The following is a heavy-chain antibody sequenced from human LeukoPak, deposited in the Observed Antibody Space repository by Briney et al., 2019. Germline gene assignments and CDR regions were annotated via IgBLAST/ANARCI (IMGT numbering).Heavy chain of an antibody. D-gene: IGHD6-13*01. CDR1: GFTFSTYA. CDR2: IRGSGGST. V-gene: IGHV3-23*01. Sequence: GGSLRLSCAASGFTFSTYAMSWVRQAPGKGLEWVSAIRGSGGSTYYVASVKGRFTISRDNSKNTLYLQMNSLRAEDTAVYYCAKPSSSWYPGAFDYWGQGTLVTVSS. CDR3: AKPSSSWYPGAFDY. J-gene: IGHJ4*02.